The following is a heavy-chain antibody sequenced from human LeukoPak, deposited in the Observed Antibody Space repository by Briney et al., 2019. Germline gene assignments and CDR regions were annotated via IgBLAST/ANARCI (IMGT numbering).Heavy chain of an antibody. D-gene: IGHD3-22*01. V-gene: IGHV1-18*01. CDR3: ASASMGYYDSSGTRYYFDY. CDR2: ISAYNGNT. J-gene: IGHJ4*02. CDR1: GYTFTSYG. Sequence: ASVKVSCKASGYTFTSYGISWVRQAPGQGLEWMGWISAYNGNTNYAQKLQGRVTMTTDTSTSTAYMELSSLRSEDTAVYYCASASMGYYDSSGTRYYFDYWGQGTLVTVSS.